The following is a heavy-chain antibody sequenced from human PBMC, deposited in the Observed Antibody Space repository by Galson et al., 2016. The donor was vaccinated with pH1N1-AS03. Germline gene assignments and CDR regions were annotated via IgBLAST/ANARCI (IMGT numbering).Heavy chain of an antibody. V-gene: IGHV3-64*01. J-gene: IGHJ4*02. CDR1: GFTFSDYA. CDR2: ISSDASGT. Sequence: LRLSCAASGFTFSDYAMHWVRQAPGKGLEYVSAISSDASGTYYANSVKGRFTISRDNSKNTVYLQMGSPRAEDMAVYYCARRRSYYDFWSGYSDYWGQGTLVTVSS. D-gene: IGHD3-3*01. CDR3: ARRRSYYDFWSGYSDY.